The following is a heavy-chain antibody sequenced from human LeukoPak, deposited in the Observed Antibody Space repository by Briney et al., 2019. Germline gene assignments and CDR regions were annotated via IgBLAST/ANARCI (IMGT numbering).Heavy chain of an antibody. D-gene: IGHD2-2*01. CDR3: ARSEYAFDY. V-gene: IGHV3-74*01. CDR2: INSDGSST. CDR1: GFSFSSYW. J-gene: IGHJ4*02. Sequence: SGGSLRLSCAASGFSFSSYWMHWVRQAPGKGLVWVSRINSDGSSTSNADSVKGRFTISRHNAKNTLYLQLNSLRAEDTAVYYCARSEYAFDYWGQGTLVTVSS.